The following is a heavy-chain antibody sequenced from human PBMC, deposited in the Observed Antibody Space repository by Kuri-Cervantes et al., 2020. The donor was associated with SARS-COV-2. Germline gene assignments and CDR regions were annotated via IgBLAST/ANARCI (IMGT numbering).Heavy chain of an antibody. V-gene: IGHV4-59*04. D-gene: IGHD4-11*01. CDR3: ARLTTSYFDY. CDR2: IYRSGST. CDR1: GGSISSYY. J-gene: IGHJ4*02. Sequence: SETLSLTCTVSGGSISSYYWSWIRQPPGKGLEWIGYIYRSGSTYYNPSLKSRVTISIDRSKNQFSLNLSSVTAADTAVYYCARLTTSYFDYWGQGTLVTVSS.